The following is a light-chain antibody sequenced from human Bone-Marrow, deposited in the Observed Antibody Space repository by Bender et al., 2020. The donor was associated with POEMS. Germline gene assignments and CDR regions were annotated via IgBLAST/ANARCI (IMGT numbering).Light chain of an antibody. CDR2: GGS. V-gene: IGLV2-23*01. Sequence: QSALTQPASVSGSPGQSITISCTGTSSDVGSYNLVSWYQQYPCKAPKLMIYGGSKRPSGVSDRFSGSQSGITASLTISGLLAEDEADFYCCSYVGDSTWIFGGGTKLTVL. CDR3: CSYVGDSTWI. CDR1: SSDVGSYNL. J-gene: IGLJ2*01.